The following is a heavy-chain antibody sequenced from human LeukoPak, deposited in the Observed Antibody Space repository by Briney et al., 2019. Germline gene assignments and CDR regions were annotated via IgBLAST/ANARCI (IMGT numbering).Heavy chain of an antibody. J-gene: IGHJ4*02. CDR1: GYSISSGYY. Sequence: SETLSLTCTVSGYSISSGYYWGWIRQPPGKGLEWIGSIYHSGSTYYNPSLKSRVTISVDTSKNQFSLKLSSVTAADTAVYYCARHAKYSYYFDYWGQGTLVTVSS. D-gene: IGHD2/OR15-2a*01. V-gene: IGHV4-38-2*02. CDR2: IYHSGST. CDR3: ARHAKYSYYFDY.